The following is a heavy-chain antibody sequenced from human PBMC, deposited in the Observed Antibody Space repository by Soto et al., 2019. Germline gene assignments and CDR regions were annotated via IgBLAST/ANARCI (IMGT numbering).Heavy chain of an antibody. V-gene: IGHV3-48*03. CDR1: GFTFSSYE. CDR2: ISSSGSTI. Sequence: PGGSLRLSCAASGFTFSSYEMNWVRQAPGKGLEWVSYISSSGSTIYYADSVKGRFTISRDNAKNSLYLQMNSLRAEDTAVYYCARTDYGGNSGWFDPWGQGTLVTVS. J-gene: IGHJ5*02. D-gene: IGHD4-17*01. CDR3: ARTDYGGNSGWFDP.